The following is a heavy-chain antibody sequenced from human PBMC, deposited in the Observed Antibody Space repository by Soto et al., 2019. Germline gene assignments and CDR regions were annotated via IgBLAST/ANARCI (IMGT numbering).Heavy chain of an antibody. J-gene: IGHJ4*02. CDR1: GFNFNTYF. Sequence: QVQLVQSGGGVVQPGRSLRLSCAASGFNFNTYFMHWVRQAPGKGLEWVAMIFPNGRDKEYADSVKGRFTISRDNYNNRMYLQMDSLRPEDTAVYYCARDDEHGSNCELAYWGQGALVTVSS. CDR2: IFPNGRDK. V-gene: IGHV3-30*13. D-gene: IGHD1-26*01. CDR3: ARDDEHGSNCELAY.